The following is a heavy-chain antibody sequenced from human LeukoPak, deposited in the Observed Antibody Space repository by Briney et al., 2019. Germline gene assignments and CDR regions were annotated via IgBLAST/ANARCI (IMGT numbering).Heavy chain of an antibody. CDR2: IYYSGST. J-gene: IGHJ5*02. CDR1: GGSVSSGSYY. V-gene: IGHV4-61*01. D-gene: IGHD1-26*01. CDR3: ARAPTTGWFDP. Sequence: SESLSLTCTVSGGSVSSGSYYWSWIRQPPGKGLEWIGYIYYSGSTNYNPSLKSRVTISVDTSKNQFSLKLSSVTAADTAVYYCARAPTTGWFDPWGQGTLVTVSS.